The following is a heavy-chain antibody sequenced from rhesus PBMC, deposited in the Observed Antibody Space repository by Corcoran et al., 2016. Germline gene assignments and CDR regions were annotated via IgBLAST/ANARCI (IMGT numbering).Heavy chain of an antibody. J-gene: IGHJ4*01. D-gene: IGHD6-43*01. V-gene: IGHV4-160*01. Sequence: QVQLQESGPGQVKPSETLSLTCGVCGAYIRSNNGGWIRQAPGKGLEWIGSIYGSGGSTDYNPSLKSRVTISTDTSKNQFSLKLSSVTAADTAVYYCARAGIAAAGDYWGQGVLVTVSS. CDR2: IYGSGGST. CDR1: GAYIRSNN. CDR3: ARAGIAAAGDY.